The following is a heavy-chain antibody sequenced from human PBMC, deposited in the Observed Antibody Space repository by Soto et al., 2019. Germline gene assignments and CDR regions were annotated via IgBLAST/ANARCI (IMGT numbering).Heavy chain of an antibody. D-gene: IGHD2-15*01. Sequence: LGESRKISCKDSGYSFTSYWLSWVRQMPGKGLEWMGIIYPGDSDTRYSRSFQGQVTISADKSISTAYLQWSSLKASDTAMYYCARSGGTATWFDPWGQGTLVTVSS. V-gene: IGHV5-51*01. CDR2: IYPGDSDT. J-gene: IGHJ5*02. CDR1: GYSFTSYW. CDR3: ARSGGTATWFDP.